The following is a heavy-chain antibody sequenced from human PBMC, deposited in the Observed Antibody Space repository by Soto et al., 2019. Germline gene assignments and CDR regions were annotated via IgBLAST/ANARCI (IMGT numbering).Heavy chain of an antibody. J-gene: IGHJ6*02. D-gene: IGHD6-6*01. CDR1: GGSMISYY. Sequence: PSETLSLTCTVSGGSMISYYWSWIRQHPGKGLEWIGYIYYSGSTYYNPSLKSRVTISVDTSKNQFSLKLSSVTAADTAVYYCAGSVSSTLNYYYYGMDVWGQGTTVTVSS. V-gene: IGHV4-59*06. CDR2: IYYSGST. CDR3: AGSVSSTLNYYYYGMDV.